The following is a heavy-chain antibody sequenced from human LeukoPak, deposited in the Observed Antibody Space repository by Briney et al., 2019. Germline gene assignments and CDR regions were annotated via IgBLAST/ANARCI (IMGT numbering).Heavy chain of an antibody. CDR2: IYSGGNT. D-gene: IGHD3-10*01. CDR3: AVGFGAGSYYVDYYYHFMDV. J-gene: IGHJ6*04. Sequence: GGSLRLSCAASGFTVSRNYMSWVRQAPGKGLEWVSVIYSGGNTYYADSVKGRFTISRDNSKNTLFLQMGSLTPEDMAVYYCAVGFGAGSYYVDYYYHFMDVWGKGTTVTVSS. CDR1: GFTVSRNY. V-gene: IGHV3-53*05.